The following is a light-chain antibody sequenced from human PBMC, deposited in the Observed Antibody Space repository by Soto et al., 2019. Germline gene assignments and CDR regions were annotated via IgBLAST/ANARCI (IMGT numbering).Light chain of an antibody. V-gene: IGLV1-40*01. Sequence: QSVLTQPPSVSGAPGQRVTISCTGSSSNIGAGYDVHWYQQLPGTAPKLLIYGNSNRPSGVPDRFSGSKSGTSASLAITGLQAKAEADYYCQSYDSSLSARYVFGTGTKLTVL. CDR3: QSYDSSLSARYV. CDR1: SSNIGAGYD. J-gene: IGLJ1*01. CDR2: GNS.